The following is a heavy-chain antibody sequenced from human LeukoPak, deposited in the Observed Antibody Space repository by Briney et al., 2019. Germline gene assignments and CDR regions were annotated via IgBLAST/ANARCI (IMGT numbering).Heavy chain of an antibody. J-gene: IGHJ5*02. CDR2: IYYSGST. CDR3: ARHGRYYDILTGYYYWFDP. Sequence: SETLSLTCTVSGGSISSSSYYWGWIRQPPGKGLEWIGSIYYSGSTSYNPSLKSRVTISVDASKTQFSVKLSSVTAADTAVYYCARHGRYYDILTGYYYWFDPWGQGTLVTVSS. V-gene: IGHV4-39*01. CDR1: GGSISSSSYY. D-gene: IGHD3-9*01.